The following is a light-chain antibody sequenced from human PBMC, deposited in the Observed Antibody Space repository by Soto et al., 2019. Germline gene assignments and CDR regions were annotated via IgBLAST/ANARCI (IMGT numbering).Light chain of an antibody. CDR3: QQFASSPRT. CDR2: GAS. J-gene: IGKJ1*01. CDR1: QSVAPSQ. Sequence: EIVLTQSPGTLSLSPGERATLLCRASQSVAPSQLAWYQQKPGQAPRLLIGASSRATGIPDRFSASGSGTDFTLTISRLEPEDFAVYYCQQFASSPRTFGRGTTVEIK. V-gene: IGKV3-20*01.